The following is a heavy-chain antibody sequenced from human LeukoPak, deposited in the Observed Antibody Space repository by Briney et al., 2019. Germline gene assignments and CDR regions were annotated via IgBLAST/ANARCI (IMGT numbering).Heavy chain of an antibody. CDR2: ISASGGSA. CDR3: AKDPNGDYVGGFDM. D-gene: IGHD4-17*01. V-gene: IGHV3-23*01. J-gene: IGHJ3*02. Sequence: PGGSLRLSCAASGFTFGRFAMSCVRQAPGKGPEGVSGISASGGSAYYADSVKGRFTISRDYSKKTLYMQMNGLRVEDTAVYYCAKDPNGDYVGGFDMRGPGTMVTVSS. CDR1: GFTFGRFA.